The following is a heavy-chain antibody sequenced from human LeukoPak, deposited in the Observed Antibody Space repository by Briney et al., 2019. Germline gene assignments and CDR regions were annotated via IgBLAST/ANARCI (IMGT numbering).Heavy chain of an antibody. D-gene: IGHD2-21*02. CDR1: GFTFSSYG. CDR2: IWYDGSNK. Sequence: GGSLRLSCAASGFTFSSYGMHWVRQAPGKGLEWVAVIWYDGSNKYYADSVKGRFTISRDNSKNTLYLQMNSLRAEDTAVYYCASLCGGDCPTDAFDIWGQGTMVTVSS. CDR3: ASLCGGDCPTDAFDI. J-gene: IGHJ3*02. V-gene: IGHV3-33*01.